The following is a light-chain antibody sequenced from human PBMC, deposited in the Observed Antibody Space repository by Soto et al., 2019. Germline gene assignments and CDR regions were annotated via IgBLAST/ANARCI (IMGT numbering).Light chain of an antibody. Sequence: QSALTQPPSASGTPGQSLTISCAGSSSNIGSHYVYWYQHLPGTAPKLLIFRDGQRPSGVPDRFFGSKSGTSASLAISGLRSEDEAHYYSAVWDASLTGWVFGGGTKVTVL. CDR1: SSNIGSHY. V-gene: IGLV1-47*01. J-gene: IGLJ3*02. CDR2: RDG. CDR3: AVWDASLTGWV.